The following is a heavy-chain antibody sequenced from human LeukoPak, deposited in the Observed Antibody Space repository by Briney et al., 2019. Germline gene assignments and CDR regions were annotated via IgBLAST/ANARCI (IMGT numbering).Heavy chain of an antibody. CDR3: ARRGYYYDSSGYYHYFDY. D-gene: IGHD3-22*01. J-gene: IGHJ4*02. Sequence: SVKVSCKASGGTFGSYAISWVRQAPGQGLEWMGGIIPIFGTANYAQKFQGRVTITADESTSTAYMELSSLRSEDTAVYYCARRGYYYDSSGYYHYFDYWGQGTLVTVSS. CDR2: IIPIFGTA. V-gene: IGHV1-69*13. CDR1: GGTFGSYA.